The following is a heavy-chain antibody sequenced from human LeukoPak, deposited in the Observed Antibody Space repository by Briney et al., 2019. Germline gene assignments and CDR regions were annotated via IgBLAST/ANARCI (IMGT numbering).Heavy chain of an antibody. D-gene: IGHD3-10*01. CDR1: GFTVSSNY. CDR2: IYSGGST. V-gene: IGHV3-53*01. CDR3: ARFGELSSWFDP. J-gene: IGHJ5*02. Sequence: GGSLRLSCAASGFTVSSNYMSWVRQAPGKGLEWVSVIYSGGSTYYADSVKGRFTISRDNSKNTLYLQMNSLRAEDTAVYYCARFGELSSWFDPWGQGTLVTVSS.